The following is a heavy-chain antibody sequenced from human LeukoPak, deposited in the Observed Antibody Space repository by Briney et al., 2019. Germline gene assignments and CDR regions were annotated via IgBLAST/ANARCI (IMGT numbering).Heavy chain of an antibody. D-gene: IGHD1-26*01. CDR3: ARESGDSGSYRGDYFDY. CDR2: ISAYNGNT. Sequence: GASVTVSCKASGYTFTSYGISWVRQAPGQGLEWMGWISAYNGNTNYAQKLQGRVTMTTDTSTSTAYMELWSLRSDDTAVYYCARESGDSGSYRGDYFDYWGQGTLVTVSS. J-gene: IGHJ4*02. V-gene: IGHV1-18*01. CDR1: GYTFTSYG.